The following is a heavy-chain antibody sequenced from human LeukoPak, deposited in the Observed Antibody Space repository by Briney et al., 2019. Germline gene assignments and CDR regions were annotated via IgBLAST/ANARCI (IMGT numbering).Heavy chain of an antibody. CDR3: ARRDCSSTSCYTSDYYYGMDV. V-gene: IGHV4-34*01. D-gene: IGHD2-2*02. CDR2: INHSGST. J-gene: IGHJ6*02. CDR1: GGSFSGYY. Sequence: SETLSLTCAVYGGSFSGYYWSWIRQPPGKGLEWIGEINHSGSTNYNPSLKSRVIISVDTSKNQFSLKLSSVTAADTAVYYCARRDCSSTSCYTSDYYYGMDVWGQGTTVTVSS.